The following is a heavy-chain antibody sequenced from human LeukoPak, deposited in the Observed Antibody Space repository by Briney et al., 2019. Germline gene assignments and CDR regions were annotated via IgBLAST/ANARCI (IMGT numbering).Heavy chain of an antibody. CDR3: ARGRTKLLWFGDRWFDP. CDR2: INPSGGST. D-gene: IGHD3-10*01. V-gene: IGHV1-46*01. J-gene: IGHJ5*02. CDR1: GYTFTSYY. Sequence: ASVKVSCKASGYTFTSYYMHWVRQAPGQGLEWMGIINPSGGSTSYAQKFQGRVTMTRDTSKNQFSLKLSSVTAADTAVYYCARGRTKLLWFGDRWFDPWGQGTLVTVSS.